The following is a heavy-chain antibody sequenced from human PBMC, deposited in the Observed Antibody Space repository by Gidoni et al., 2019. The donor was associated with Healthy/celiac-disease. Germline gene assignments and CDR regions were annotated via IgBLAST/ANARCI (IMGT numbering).Heavy chain of an antibody. CDR3: ARERFYDWCFDL. D-gene: IGHD3-22*01. Sequence: EVQLVGSGGGLVQHGGSLRLSCAASGFTVSSNYMSWVRQAPGKGLAWDSVIYSGGSTYYADSVKGRFTISRDNSKNTLYLQMNSLRAEDTAVYYCARERFYDWCFDLWGRGTLVTVSS. CDR2: IYSGGST. V-gene: IGHV3-66*02. CDR1: GFTVSSNY. J-gene: IGHJ2*01.